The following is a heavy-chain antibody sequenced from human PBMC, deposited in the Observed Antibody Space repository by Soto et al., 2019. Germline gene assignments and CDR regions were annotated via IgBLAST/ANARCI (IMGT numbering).Heavy chain of an antibody. CDR1: GGSFSGYY. CDR3: ARGPTPYGSGSYWHYYYYMDV. V-gene: IGHV4-34*01. Sequence: SQTLSLPCAVYGGSFSGYYWSWIRQPPGKGLEWIGEINHSGSTNYNPSLKSRVTISVETSKNQFYLKLSSVTAADTAVYYCARGPTPYGSGSYWHYYYYMDVWGKGTTVTVSS. CDR2: INHSGST. D-gene: IGHD3-10*01. J-gene: IGHJ6*03.